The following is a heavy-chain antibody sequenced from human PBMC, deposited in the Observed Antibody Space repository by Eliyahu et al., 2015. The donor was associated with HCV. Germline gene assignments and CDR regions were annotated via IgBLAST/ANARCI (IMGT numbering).Heavy chain of an antibody. Sequence: QVQLQQWGAGLLKPSETLSAHLRCLWWVPQWLLLELEWIGDIKHSGSTHYNPSLKSRVTISVDTSKNQFSLKLGSVTAADTAVYHCARTSDNSEWYFDLWGRGTLVTVSS. D-gene: IGHD4-23*01. CDR2: IKHSGST. J-gene: IGHJ2*01. CDR3: ARTSDNSEWYFDL. CDR1: WVPQWLL. V-gene: IGHV4-34*01.